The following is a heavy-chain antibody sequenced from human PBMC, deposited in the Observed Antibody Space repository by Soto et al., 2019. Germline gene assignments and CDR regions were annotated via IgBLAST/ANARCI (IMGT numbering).Heavy chain of an antibody. CDR2: VNNDGSGT. CDR3: GRGGSEHAMDV. V-gene: IGHV3-74*01. Sequence: EVQLVESGGGLVQPGGSLRPSCAAYGYTFSRYWIHWVRQAPGKGLVWVSRVNNDGSGTAYADSVEGRFTISRDNAKNTVYLQLNSLRAEDTAVYYCGRGGSEHAMDVWGQGTTVTVSS. J-gene: IGHJ6*02. CDR1: GYTFSRYW.